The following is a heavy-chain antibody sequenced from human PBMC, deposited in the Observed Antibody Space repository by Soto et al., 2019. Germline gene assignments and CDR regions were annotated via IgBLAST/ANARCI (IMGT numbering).Heavy chain of an antibody. CDR3: ARDYSGSGSYLYYYYGMDV. CDR1: GGSFSSYA. V-gene: IGHV1-69*13. Sequence: SVKVSCKASGGSFSSYAISWVRQAPGQGLEWMGGIIPIFGTANYAQKFQGRVTITADESTSTAYMELSSLRSEDTAVYYCARDYSGSGSYLYYYYGMDVWGQGTTVTVSS. J-gene: IGHJ6*02. CDR2: IIPIFGTA. D-gene: IGHD3-10*01.